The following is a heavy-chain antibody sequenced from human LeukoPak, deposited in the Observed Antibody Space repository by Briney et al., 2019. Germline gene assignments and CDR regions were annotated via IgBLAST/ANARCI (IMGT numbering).Heavy chain of an antibody. D-gene: IGHD3-10*01. V-gene: IGHV1-46*01. J-gene: IGHJ6*03. CDR3: AKGPRITLVRGGQWYYYMDV. CDR2: INPSGGST. CDR1: GYTFTSYY. Sequence: ASVKVSCKASGYTFTSYYMYWVRQAPGQGLEWMGIINPSGGSTNYAQKFQGRVTVTRDTSTSTVYMELSSLRSEDTAVYYCAKGPRITLVRGGQWYYYMDVWGKGTTVTISS.